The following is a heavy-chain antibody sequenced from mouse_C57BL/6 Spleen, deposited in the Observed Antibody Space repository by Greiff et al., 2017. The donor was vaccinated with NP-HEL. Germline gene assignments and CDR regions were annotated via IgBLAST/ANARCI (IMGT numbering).Heavy chain of an antibody. CDR3: ARGHYGNLAWFAY. V-gene: IGHV5-17*01. CDR2: ISSGSSTI. CDR1: GFTFSDYG. J-gene: IGHJ3*01. Sequence: EVMLVESGGGLVKPGGSLKLSCAASGFTFSDYGMHWVRQAPEKGLEWVAYISSGSSTIYYADTVKGRFTISRDNAKKTLCLQMTSLRSEDTAMYYCARGHYGNLAWFAYWGQGTLVTVSA. D-gene: IGHD2-1*01.